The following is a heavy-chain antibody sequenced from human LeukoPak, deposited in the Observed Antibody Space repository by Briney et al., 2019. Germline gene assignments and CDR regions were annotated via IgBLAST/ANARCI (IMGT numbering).Heavy chain of an antibody. CDR1: GYTFTGYY. V-gene: IGHV1-2*06. J-gene: IGHJ4*02. D-gene: IGHD3-9*01. Sequence: ASVKVSCKASGYTFTGYYMHWVRQAPGQGLEWMGRINPNSGGPNYAQKFQGRVTMTRDTSISTAYMELSRLRSDDTAVYYCSRGAYDILAGNDYWGQGTLVTVSS. CDR2: INPNSGGP. CDR3: SRGAYDILAGNDY.